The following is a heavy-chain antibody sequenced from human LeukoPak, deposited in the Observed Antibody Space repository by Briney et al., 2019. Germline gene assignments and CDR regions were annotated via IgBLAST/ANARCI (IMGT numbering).Heavy chain of an antibody. J-gene: IGHJ4*02. V-gene: IGHV3-48*01. D-gene: IGHD3-10*01. CDR2: ISSSSSTI. Sequence: GGSLRLSCAASGFTFSSYSMNWVRQAPGKGLEWVSYISSSSSTIYYADSVKGRFTISRDNAKNSLYLQMNSLRAEDTAVYYCARDVSMVRGEGLDYWGQGTLVTVFS. CDR3: ARDVSMVRGEGLDY. CDR1: GFTFSSYS.